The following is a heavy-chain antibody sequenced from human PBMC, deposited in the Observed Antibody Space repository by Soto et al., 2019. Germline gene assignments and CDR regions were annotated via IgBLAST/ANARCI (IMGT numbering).Heavy chain of an antibody. CDR2: INAGNGNT. V-gene: IGHV1-3*01. D-gene: IGHD4-17*01. CDR1: GYTFTSYA. Sequence: ASVKVSFTASGYTFTSYAMDWVRQAHGQRLEWMGWINAGNGNTKYAQKFQGRVTITTDESTSTAYMELSSLRSEDTAVYYCSSYGLGYGDADAFDIWGQGTMVTVSS. J-gene: IGHJ3*02. CDR3: SSYGLGYGDADAFDI.